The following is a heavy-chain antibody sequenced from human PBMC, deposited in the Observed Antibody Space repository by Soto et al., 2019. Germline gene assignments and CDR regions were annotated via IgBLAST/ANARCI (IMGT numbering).Heavy chain of an antibody. CDR2: IVVGSGNT. CDR1: GFTFTSSA. J-gene: IGHJ3*02. D-gene: IGHD1-20*01. CDR3: AAIYIWNDRAAFAI. V-gene: IGHV1-58*01. Sequence: VASVKVSCKASGFTFTSSAVQWVRQARGQRLVWIGWIVVGSGNTNYAQKFKERVTITRDMSTSTAHLELSSLRSEDTAVYYCAAIYIWNDRAAFAIWGQGAMVT.